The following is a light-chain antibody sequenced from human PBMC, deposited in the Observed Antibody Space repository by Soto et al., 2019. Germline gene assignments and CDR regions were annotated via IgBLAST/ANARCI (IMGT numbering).Light chain of an antibody. CDR1: SSDVGSYNR. Sequence: SALTQPPSVSGSPGQSVIISCSGTSSDVGSYNRVSWYQQPPGTAPKLMIYEVSNRPSGVPDRFSGSKSGNTASLSISGLQAEDEADYYCSSFTSSSTYVFGTGTKVTVL. CDR2: EVS. V-gene: IGLV2-18*02. CDR3: SSFTSSSTYV. J-gene: IGLJ1*01.